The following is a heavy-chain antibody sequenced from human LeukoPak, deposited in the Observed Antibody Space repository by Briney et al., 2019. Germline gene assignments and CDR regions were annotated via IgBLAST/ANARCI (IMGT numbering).Heavy chain of an antibody. CDR2: ISSSSSYI. J-gene: IGHJ4*02. Sequence: GGSLRLSCAASGFTFSSYSMNWVRQAPGKGLEWVSSISSSSSYIYYADSVKGRFTISRDNAKNSLYLQMNSLIAEDTAVYYCARDPYYYDSSGYYYAGDYWGQGTLVTVSS. CDR1: GFTFSSYS. D-gene: IGHD3-22*01. V-gene: IGHV3-21*01. CDR3: ARDPYYYDSSGYYYAGDY.